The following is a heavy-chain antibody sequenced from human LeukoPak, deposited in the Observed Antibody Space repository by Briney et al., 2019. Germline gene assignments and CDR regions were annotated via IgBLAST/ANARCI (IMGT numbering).Heavy chain of an antibody. CDR3: ARPGYCSSTSCYTKYNFN. Sequence: GASVKVSCKASGYTFTGYYMHWVRQAPGQGLEWMGWINPNSGGTNYAQKFQGRVTMTRDTSISTAYMELSRLRSDDTAVYYCARPGYCSSTSCYTKYNFNWGQGTLDPVSS. J-gene: IGHJ4*02. CDR2: INPNSGGT. CDR1: GYTFTGYY. V-gene: IGHV1-2*02. D-gene: IGHD2-2*02.